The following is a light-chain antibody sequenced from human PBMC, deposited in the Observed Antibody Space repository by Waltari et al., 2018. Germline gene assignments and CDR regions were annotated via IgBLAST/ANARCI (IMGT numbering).Light chain of an antibody. J-gene: IGKJ3*01. CDR1: QSVSSSY. V-gene: IGKV3-20*01. Sequence: EIVLTQSPGPLSLSPGERDTVYCRASQSVSSSYLAWYQQKPGQAPRLLIYGASSRATGIPDRFSGSGSGTDFTLTISRLEPEDFAVYYCQQYAGSPFTFGPGTKVDIK. CDR3: QQYAGSPFT. CDR2: GAS.